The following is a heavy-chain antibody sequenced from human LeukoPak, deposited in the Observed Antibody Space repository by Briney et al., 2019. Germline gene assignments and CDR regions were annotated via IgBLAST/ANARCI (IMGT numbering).Heavy chain of an antibody. CDR2: IWYDGSKK. D-gene: IGHD3-22*01. CDR3: ATGRQSQDPSGYLDAFHT. J-gene: IGHJ3*02. V-gene: IGHV3-33*03. CDR1: GFTFRSYG. Sequence: GRSLRLSCAASGFTFRSYGMYWVRQAPGKGLEWVAVIWYDGSKKYYADSVKGRFTISRDNSKNTLDLQMNSLRAEDTAVYHCATGRQSQDPSGYLDAFHTRGLGKMVAV.